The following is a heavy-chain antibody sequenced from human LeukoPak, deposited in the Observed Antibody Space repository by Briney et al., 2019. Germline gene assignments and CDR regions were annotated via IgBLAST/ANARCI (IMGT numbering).Heavy chain of an antibody. V-gene: IGHV1-69*05. Sequence: SVKVSCKASGGTFSSYALSSVRQAPGQGLEWMGRLIPIFGTANYAQKFQGRVTITTDESTSTAYMELSSLRSEDTAVYYCARSSGIVVVPAAMFWHAFDIWGQGTMVTVSS. D-gene: IGHD2-2*01. J-gene: IGHJ3*02. CDR1: GGTFSSYA. CDR2: LIPIFGTA. CDR3: ARSSGIVVVPAAMFWHAFDI.